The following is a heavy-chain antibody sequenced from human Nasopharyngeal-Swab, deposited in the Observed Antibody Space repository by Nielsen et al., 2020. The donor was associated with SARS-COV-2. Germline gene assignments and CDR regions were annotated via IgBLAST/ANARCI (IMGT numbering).Heavy chain of an antibody. CDR2: IKSKTDGGTT. CDR1: GFTFSNYW. V-gene: IGHV3-15*01. Sequence: GESLKISCAASGFTFSNYWMGWVRQAPGKGLEWVGRIKSKTDGGTTDYAAPVKGRFTISRDDSKNTLYLQMNSLRAEDTAVYYCANGGYDILTGSSLGYYYYMDVWGKGTTVTVSS. D-gene: IGHD3-9*01. J-gene: IGHJ6*03. CDR3: ANGGYDILTGSSLGYYYYMDV.